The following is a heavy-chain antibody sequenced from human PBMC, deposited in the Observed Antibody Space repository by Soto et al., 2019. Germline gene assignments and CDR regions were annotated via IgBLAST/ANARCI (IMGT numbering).Heavy chain of an antibody. CDR3: ARVAERNYYDSSGQLGY. D-gene: IGHD3-22*01. V-gene: IGHV4-4*02. J-gene: IGHJ4*02. Sequence: PSETLSLTCAVSGGSISSSNWWSWVRQPPGKGLEWIGEIYHSGSTNYNPSLKSRVTISVDKSKNQFSLKLSSVTAADTAVYYCARVAERNYYDSSGQLGYWGQGTLVTVSS. CDR1: GGSISSSNW. CDR2: IYHSGST.